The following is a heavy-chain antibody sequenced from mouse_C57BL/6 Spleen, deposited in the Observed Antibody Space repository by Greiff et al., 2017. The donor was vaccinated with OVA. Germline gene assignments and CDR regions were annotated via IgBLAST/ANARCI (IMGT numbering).Heavy chain of an antibody. V-gene: IGHV1-82*01. CDR2: IYPGDGDT. CDR1: GYAFSSSW. CDR3: SRGCYYGSSFEY. J-gene: IGHJ2*01. Sequence: VQLQQSGPELVKPGASVKISCKASGYAFSSSWMNWVKQRPGKGLEWIGRIYPGDGDTNYNGKFKGKATLTADKSSSTAYMQLSSLTSEDSAVYFCSRGCYYGSSFEYWGQGTTLTVSS. D-gene: IGHD1-1*01.